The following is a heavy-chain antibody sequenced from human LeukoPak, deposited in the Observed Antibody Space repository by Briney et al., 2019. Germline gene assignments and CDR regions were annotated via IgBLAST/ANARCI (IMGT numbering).Heavy chain of an antibody. V-gene: IGHV1-69*01. Sequence: SVKVSCKASGGTFSSYAISWVRQAPGQGLEWMGGIIPIFGTANYAQKFQGRVTITADESTSTAYMELSSLRSEDTAVYYRASAASGSYQPLDYWGQGTLVTVSS. D-gene: IGHD1-26*01. CDR1: GGTFSSYA. CDR2: IIPIFGTA. CDR3: ASAASGSYQPLDY. J-gene: IGHJ4*02.